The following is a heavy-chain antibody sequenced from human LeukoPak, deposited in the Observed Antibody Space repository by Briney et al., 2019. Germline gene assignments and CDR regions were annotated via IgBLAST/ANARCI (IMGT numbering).Heavy chain of an antibody. J-gene: IGHJ4*02. CDR1: GYTFTSYA. D-gene: IGHD6-19*01. CDR3: ARDLMERAVAYTNSDY. V-gene: IGHV1-3*01. CDR2: INAGNGNT. Sequence: ASVKVSCKASGYTFTSYAMHWVRQAPGQRFEWMGWINAGNGNTKYSQKFQGRVTITRDTSASTAYMELSSLRSEDTAVYYCARDLMERAVAYTNSDYWGQGTLVTVSS.